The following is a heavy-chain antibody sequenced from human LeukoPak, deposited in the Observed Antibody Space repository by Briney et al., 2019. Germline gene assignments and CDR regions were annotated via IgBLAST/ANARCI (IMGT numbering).Heavy chain of an antibody. Sequence: PSETLSLTCAVSGGSVNRGTFFWTWIRQPPGKGLEWIGYISNSGSTNYNPSLKSRVTISSDTSKTQFSLRLTSVTAADTAVYYCARGVTMIVVVIHDWYFDLWGRGTLVTVSS. D-gene: IGHD3-22*01. CDR1: GGSVNRGTFF. V-gene: IGHV4-61*01. J-gene: IGHJ2*01. CDR3: ARGVTMIVVVIHDWYFDL. CDR2: ISNSGST.